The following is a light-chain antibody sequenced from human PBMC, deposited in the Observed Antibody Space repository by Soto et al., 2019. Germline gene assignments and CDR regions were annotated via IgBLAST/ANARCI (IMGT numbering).Light chain of an antibody. CDR2: AAS. CDR3: QHYYSFPWT. J-gene: IGKJ1*01. V-gene: IGKV1D-8*01. CDR1: PGVSNF. Sequence: VISMTQSPSLLSASTGDRVTLSCRVSPGVSNFLAWYLQKPGKAPKLLIYAASTLQTGVPSRFSGSGSGTDFTLTISNLQSEDFAIYYCQHYYSFPWTFGQGTKVEIK.